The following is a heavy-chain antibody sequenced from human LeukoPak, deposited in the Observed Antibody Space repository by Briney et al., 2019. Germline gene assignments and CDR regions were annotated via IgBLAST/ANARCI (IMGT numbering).Heavy chain of an antibody. V-gene: IGHV3-66*01. D-gene: IGHD5-24*01. CDR1: GFTVSSNY. Sequence: GGSLRLSCAASGFTVSSNYMSWVRQAPGKGLEWVSVIYSGGSTYYADSVKGRFTISRDNSKNTLYLQMNSLRAEDTAVYYCARDIRDYAFDNWGQGTMVTVSS. CDR3: ARDIRDYAFDN. J-gene: IGHJ3*02. CDR2: IYSGGST.